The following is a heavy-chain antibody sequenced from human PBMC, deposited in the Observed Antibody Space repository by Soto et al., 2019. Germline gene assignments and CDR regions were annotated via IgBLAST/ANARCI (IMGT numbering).Heavy chain of an antibody. CDR3: AREPRDRAAFSI. CDR2: IIPIIDTT. J-gene: IGHJ3*02. Sequence: QVQLGQSGAEVKKPGSSVKVSCKASGGNFNNYAISWVRQAPAQGLQLMGGIIPIIDTTHYAQKLQGRVTISADRGRTTVYMELTGLTSGDSATYFCAREPRDRAAFSIWGQGTVVPVSS. D-gene: IGHD2-21*01. CDR1: GGNFNNYA. V-gene: IGHV1-69*06.